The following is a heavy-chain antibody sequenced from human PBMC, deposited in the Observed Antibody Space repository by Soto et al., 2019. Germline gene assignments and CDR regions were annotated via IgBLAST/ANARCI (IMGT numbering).Heavy chain of an antibody. J-gene: IGHJ6*02. CDR3: LRWMHDYGDSYYYYYGMDV. CDR1: GGSFSGYY. CDR2: INYSGST. D-gene: IGHD4-17*01. Sequence: SETLSLTCAVYGGSFSGYYWSWIRQPPGKGLEWIGEINYSGSTNYNPSLKSRVTISVDTSKNQFSLKLSSVTAADTAVYYCLRWMHDYGDSYYYYYGMDVWGQGTTVTVSS. V-gene: IGHV4-34*01.